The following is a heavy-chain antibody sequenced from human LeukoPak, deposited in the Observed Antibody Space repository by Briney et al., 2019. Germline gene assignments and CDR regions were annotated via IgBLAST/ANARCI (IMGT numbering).Heavy chain of an antibody. CDR1: GGSISSYY. Sequence: KPSETLSLTCTVSGGSISSYYWSWIRQPPGKGLEWIGYIYYSGSTNYNPSLKSRVTISVDTSKNQFSLKLSSVTAADTAVYYCARVWDIQPFDAFDIWGQGTMVTVSS. V-gene: IGHV4-59*01. D-gene: IGHD5-18*01. J-gene: IGHJ3*02. CDR3: ARVWDIQPFDAFDI. CDR2: IYYSGST.